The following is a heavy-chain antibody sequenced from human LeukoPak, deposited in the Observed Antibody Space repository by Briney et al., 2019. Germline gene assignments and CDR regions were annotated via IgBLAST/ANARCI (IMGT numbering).Heavy chain of an antibody. D-gene: IGHD1-1*01. CDR2: ISSSGSGRTT. CDR1: GFTFSSYE. J-gene: IGHJ4*02. V-gene: IGHV3-48*03. Sequence: PGGSLRLSCAASGFTFSSYEMNWVRQAPGKGLEWVSYISSSGSGRTTYYADSVKGRFTISRDNAKNSLYLQMNSLRAEDTAVYYCSRGVNWIDPALFDYWGQGTLVTVSS. CDR3: SRGVNWIDPALFDY.